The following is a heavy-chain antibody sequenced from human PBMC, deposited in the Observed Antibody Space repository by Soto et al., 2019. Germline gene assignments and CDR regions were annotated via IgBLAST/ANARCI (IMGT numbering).Heavy chain of an antibody. CDR3: ARGSSGWPPRLDY. Sequence: QVQLQESGPGLVKPSETLSLNCTVSGGPISSYYWSWIRQSPGKGLEWIGYIYYSGSTNYNPSLKSRDTMSVDTSKNQCSLELSSVTAADTAVYYCARGSSGWPPRLDYWGQGTLVTVSS. CDR1: GGPISSYY. J-gene: IGHJ4*02. V-gene: IGHV4-59*01. D-gene: IGHD6-19*01. CDR2: IYYSGST.